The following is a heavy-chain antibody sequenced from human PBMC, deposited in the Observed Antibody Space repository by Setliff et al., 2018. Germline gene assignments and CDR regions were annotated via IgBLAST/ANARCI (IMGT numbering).Heavy chain of an antibody. CDR2: IKQDGSEK. V-gene: IGHV3-7*01. Sequence: GGSLRLSCVASGFTFSRYWMSWVRQAPGKGLEWVANIKQDGSEKYYVDSVKGRFTVSRDNAKNSVYLQMNSLGAEDTAVYYCARDFQPQWELSPYFDYWGQGTLVTVSS. D-gene: IGHD1-26*01. CDR3: ARDFQPQWELSPYFDY. CDR1: GFTFSRYW. J-gene: IGHJ4*02.